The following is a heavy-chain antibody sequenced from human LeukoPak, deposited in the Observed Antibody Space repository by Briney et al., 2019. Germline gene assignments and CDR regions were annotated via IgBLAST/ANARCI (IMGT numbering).Heavy chain of an antibody. CDR1: GGSISSYY. CDR2: IYYSGST. J-gene: IGHJ4*02. Sequence: SETLSLTCTVSGGSISSYYWSWIRQPPGKGLEWIGYIYYSGSTNYNPSLKSRVTISVDTSKNQSSLKLSSVTAADTAVHYCARVSVTVIDYWGQGTLVTVSS. CDR3: ARVSVTVIDY. V-gene: IGHV4-59*01. D-gene: IGHD3-16*02.